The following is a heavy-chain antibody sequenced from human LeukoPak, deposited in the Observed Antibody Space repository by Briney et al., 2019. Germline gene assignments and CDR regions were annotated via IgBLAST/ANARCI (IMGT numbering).Heavy chain of an antibody. V-gene: IGHV5-51*01. Sequence: KCGESLKISCKGSGYSFTSYWIGWVRQMPGKGLEWMGIIYPGDSDTRYSPSFQGQVTISADKSISTVYLQWSSLKASDTAMYYCARGGHYYYGSDSFDYWGQGTLVTVSS. J-gene: IGHJ4*02. CDR3: ARGGHYYYGSDSFDY. D-gene: IGHD3-10*01. CDR1: GYSFTSYW. CDR2: IYPGDSDT.